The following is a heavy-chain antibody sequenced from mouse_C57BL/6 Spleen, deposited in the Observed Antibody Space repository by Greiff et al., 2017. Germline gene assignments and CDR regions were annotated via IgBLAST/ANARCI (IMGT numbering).Heavy chain of an antibody. Sequence: EVQLQESGTVLARPGASVKMSCKTSGYTFTSYWMHWVKQRPGQGLEWIGAIYPGNSDTSYNQKFKGKAKLTAVTSASTAYMELSSLTNEDSAVYYCTNLYYGSSEGFAYWGQGTLVTVSA. D-gene: IGHD1-1*01. CDR2: IYPGNSDT. J-gene: IGHJ3*01. V-gene: IGHV1-5*01. CDR3: TNLYYGSSEGFAY. CDR1: GYTFTSYW.